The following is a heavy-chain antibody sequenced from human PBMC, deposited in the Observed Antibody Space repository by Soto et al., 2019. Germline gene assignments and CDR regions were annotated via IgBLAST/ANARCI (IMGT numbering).Heavy chain of an antibody. CDR1: GGSISSSYW. CDR2: IYHSGNT. J-gene: IGHJ3*02. D-gene: IGHD3-22*01. Sequence: QVQLQESGPGLVKPSGTLSLTCAVSGGSISSSYWWSWVRQPPGKGLEWIGEIYHSGNTNYNPSLKSRVTISVDKSKNQFSLKLSSLTAAVTAVYYCARRRITMIVVVFDAFDIWGQGTMVTVSS. CDR3: ARRRITMIVVVFDAFDI. V-gene: IGHV4-4*02.